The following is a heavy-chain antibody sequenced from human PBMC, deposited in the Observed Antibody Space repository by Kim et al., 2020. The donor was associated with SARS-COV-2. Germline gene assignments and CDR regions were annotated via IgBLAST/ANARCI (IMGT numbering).Heavy chain of an antibody. Sequence: QKLQGRVTMTTDTSTSTAYMGLRSLRSDDTAVYYCARIILDSSGWYYFDYWGQGTLVTVSS. J-gene: IGHJ4*02. V-gene: IGHV1-18*01. CDR3: ARIILDSSGWYYFDY. D-gene: IGHD6-19*01.